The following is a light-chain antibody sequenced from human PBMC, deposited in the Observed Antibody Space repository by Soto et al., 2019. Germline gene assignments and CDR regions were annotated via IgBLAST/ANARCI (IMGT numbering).Light chain of an antibody. V-gene: IGKV3-15*01. J-gene: IGKJ4*01. CDR1: LFIANH. CDR3: QQYYRWPVT. Sequence: IVVTQSPATLSVSPGERVTFSCKASLFIANHLAWYQHKPGQSPRLLIHAASTGAPGVPARFSGSWSGAEFTLTIDSPQSDDSAIYYCQQYYRWPVTFGGGTKVEIK. CDR2: AAS.